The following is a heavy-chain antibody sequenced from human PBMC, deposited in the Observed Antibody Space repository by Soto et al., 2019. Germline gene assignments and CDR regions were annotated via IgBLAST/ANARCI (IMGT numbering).Heavy chain of an antibody. D-gene: IGHD2-15*01. CDR1: GFTFTRYS. CDR3: ARDRLVAATSAPPYCYYGMDV. CDR2: ISSSSRYI. V-gene: IGHV3-21*01. Sequence: LRLSCAASGFTFTRYSMNWVRQAPGVGLEWVSSISSSSRYIYYADSVRGRFTISRDNAKNSLYLQINSLRAEDTAVYYCARDRLVAATSAPPYCYYGMDVWGKGTTVTVS. J-gene: IGHJ6*04.